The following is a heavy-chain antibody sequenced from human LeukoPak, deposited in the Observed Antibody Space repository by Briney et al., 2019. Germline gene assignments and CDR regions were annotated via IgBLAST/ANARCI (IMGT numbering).Heavy chain of an antibody. CDR2: INWNRGSI. J-gene: IGHJ6*02. CDR3: AKDIGHQEKIAAAADYYYYGMDV. CDR1: GFTFDVYA. V-gene: IGHV3-9*01. Sequence: GGFLRLSCAASGFTFDVYAMHWVRQAPGKSLEWVSGINWNRGSISYADSVKGRFTISRDNAKNSLYLQMNSLRAEDTALYYCAKDIGHQEKIAAAADYYYYGMDVWGQGTTVTVSS. D-gene: IGHD6-25*01.